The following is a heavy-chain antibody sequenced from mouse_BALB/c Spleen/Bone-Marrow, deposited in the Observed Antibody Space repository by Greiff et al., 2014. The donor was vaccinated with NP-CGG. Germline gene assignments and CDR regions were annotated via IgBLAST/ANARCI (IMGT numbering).Heavy chain of an antibody. D-gene: IGHD4-1*01. CDR3: ARGGNWDDFDV. CDR1: GFTFSSFG. J-gene: IGHJ1*01. CDR2: ISSGSTAI. V-gene: IGHV5-17*02. Sequence: EVQLVESGGGLVQPGGSRKLSCAASGFTFSSFGMHWVRQAPEKGLEWVAYISSGSTAICYAGTVKGRFTISRDNPKNTLFLQMTSLRSEDTAMYYCARGGNWDDFDVWGAGTTVTASS.